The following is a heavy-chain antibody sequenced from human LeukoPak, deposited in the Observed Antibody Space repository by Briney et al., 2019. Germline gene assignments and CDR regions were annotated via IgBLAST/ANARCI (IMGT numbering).Heavy chain of an antibody. Sequence: GRSLRLSCAASRFTFSKYGIHWVRQAPGKGLEWVAAISYDGRNKYYADSVKGRFTISRDNSKNTLNLQMNSLRTEDTAVFYCAKPRDIDSWAFDVWGQGTMVTVSS. CDR3: AKPRDIDSWAFDV. CDR2: ISYDGRNK. CDR1: RFTFSKYG. V-gene: IGHV3-30*18. J-gene: IGHJ3*01. D-gene: IGHD2-15*01.